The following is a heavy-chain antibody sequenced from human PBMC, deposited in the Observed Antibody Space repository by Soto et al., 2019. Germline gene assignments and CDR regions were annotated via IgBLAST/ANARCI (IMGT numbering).Heavy chain of an antibody. CDR1: GGSISSGDHY. Sequence: KTSETLSLTCTVSGGSISSGDHYWSWLRQPPGKGLEWIGYIYYSGNTYYNPSLKSRLAISVDTSKNQFSLTLTSVTAADTAVYFCAREEALIDVHTGGIDYYFDRWGQGTLVTVSS. CDR2: IYYSGNT. D-gene: IGHD5-18*01. J-gene: IGHJ4*02. V-gene: IGHV4-30-4*01. CDR3: AREEALIDVHTGGIDYYFDR.